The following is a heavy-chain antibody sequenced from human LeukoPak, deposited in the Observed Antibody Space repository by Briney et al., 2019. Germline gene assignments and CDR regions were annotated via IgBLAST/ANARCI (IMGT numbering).Heavy chain of an antibody. V-gene: IGHV1-69*02. J-gene: IGHJ3*02. CDR1: GGTFSSYT. CDR2: IIPILGIA. CDR3: AKSPGLGGTEHAFDI. Sequence: SVKVSCKASGGTFSSYTISWVRQAPGQGLEWMGRIIPILGIANYAQKFQGRVTITADKSTSTAYMELSSLRSEDTAVYYCAKSPGLGGTEHAFDIWGQGTMVTVSS. D-gene: IGHD4-23*01.